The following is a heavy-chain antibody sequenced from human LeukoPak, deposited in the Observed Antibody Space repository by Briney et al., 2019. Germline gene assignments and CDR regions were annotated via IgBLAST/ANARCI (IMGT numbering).Heavy chain of an antibody. CDR2: IRYDGSNK. CDR1: GFTFSSYG. D-gene: IGHD3-9*01. Sequence: GGSLRLPCAASGFTFSSYGMHWVRQAPGKGLEWVAFIRYDGSNKYYADSVKGRFTISRDNSKNTLYLQMNSLRAEDTAVYYCAKDGQSYYDILTGYYSAHSLDYWGQGTLVTVSS. J-gene: IGHJ4*02. V-gene: IGHV3-30*02. CDR3: AKDGQSYYDILTGYYSAHSLDY.